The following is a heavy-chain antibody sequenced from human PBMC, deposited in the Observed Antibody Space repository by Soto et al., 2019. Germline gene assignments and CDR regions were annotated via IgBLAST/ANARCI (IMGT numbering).Heavy chain of an antibody. CDR1: GGSFSAYY. D-gene: IGHD5-12*01. V-gene: IGHV4-34*01. CDR3: ARGVGYAGVDY. Sequence: QVQLQQWGAGLLKPSETLSLTCAVYGGSFSAYYWSWIRQPPGKGLEWIGEINHSGSTTYNPSLKSRVTISVDRSKNQFSLKLNSVTAADTALYYCARGVGYAGVDYWGQGTLVTVSS. CDR2: INHSGST. J-gene: IGHJ4*02.